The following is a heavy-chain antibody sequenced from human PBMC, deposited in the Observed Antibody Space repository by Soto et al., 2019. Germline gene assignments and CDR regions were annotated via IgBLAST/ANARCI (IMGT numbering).Heavy chain of an antibody. CDR2: MNPNSGDT. CDR3: ARGEFLWFGELLR. J-gene: IGHJ4*02. V-gene: IGHV1-8*01. CDR1: GYTFTSYE. Sequence: QVQLVQSGAEVKKPGASVKVSCKASGYTFTSYEINWVRQATGQGLEWMGWMNPNSGDTGYAQKVQGRATMTSNTSISTASMELSSLRSEDTAVSYCARGEFLWFGELLRWGQGTLVTVSS. D-gene: IGHD3-10*01.